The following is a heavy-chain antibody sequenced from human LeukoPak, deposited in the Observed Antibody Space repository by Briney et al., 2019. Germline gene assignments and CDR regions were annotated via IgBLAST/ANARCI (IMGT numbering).Heavy chain of an antibody. V-gene: IGHV3-23*01. CDR1: KFTFNNYA. CDR2: ISGSGDTT. CDR3: ARDGDSSGYYAAFDI. Sequence: GGSLRLSCAASKFTFNNYAMSWIRQAPGKGLEWVSAISGSGDTTYYADSVKGRFTISRDNAKNSLYLQMNSLRDEDTAVYYCARDGDSSGYYAAFDIWGQGTMVTVSS. J-gene: IGHJ3*02. D-gene: IGHD3-22*01.